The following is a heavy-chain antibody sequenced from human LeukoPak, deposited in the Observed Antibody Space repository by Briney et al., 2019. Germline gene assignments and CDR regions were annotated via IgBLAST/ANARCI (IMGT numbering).Heavy chain of an antibody. J-gene: IGHJ4*02. D-gene: IGHD6-13*01. CDR2: IYYSGST. CDR3: ARNLIPEQLVLNF. CDR1: GGSFSSYY. V-gene: IGHV4-59*01. Sequence: PSETLSLTCTVSGGSFSSYYWSWIRQPPGKGLEWIGYIYYSGSTDYNPSLKSRVTISVDTSKNQFSLNLRSVTPEDTAVYYCARNLIPEQLVLNFWGQGTLVTVSS.